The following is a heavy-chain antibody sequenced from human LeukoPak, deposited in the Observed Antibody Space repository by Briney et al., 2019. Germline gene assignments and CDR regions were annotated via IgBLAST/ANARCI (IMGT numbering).Heavy chain of an antibody. J-gene: IGHJ4*02. CDR3: ARGADYTFAY. Sequence: GGSLRLSCAASGFTFGAYWMHWVRQAPGEGLLWVARIHSDGSTTTYADSVKGRFTISRDNAKNTLYLQMNSLRAEDTAVYYCARGADYTFAYWGQGTLVTVSS. CDR1: GFTFGAYW. CDR2: IHSDGSTT. D-gene: IGHD4/OR15-4a*01. V-gene: IGHV3-74*01.